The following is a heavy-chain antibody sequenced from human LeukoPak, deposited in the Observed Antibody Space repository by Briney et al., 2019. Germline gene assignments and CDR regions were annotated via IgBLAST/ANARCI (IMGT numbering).Heavy chain of an antibody. CDR2: IYYSGST. Sequence: SETLSLTCTVSGGSISSYYWSWIRQPPGKGLEWIGYIYYSGSTNYNPSLKSRVTISVDTSKNQFSLKLSSVTAADTAVYYCARAHSSSGWPLVDYWGQGTLVTVSS. CDR1: GGSISSYY. D-gene: IGHD6-19*01. J-gene: IGHJ4*02. CDR3: ARAHSSSGWPLVDY. V-gene: IGHV4-59*01.